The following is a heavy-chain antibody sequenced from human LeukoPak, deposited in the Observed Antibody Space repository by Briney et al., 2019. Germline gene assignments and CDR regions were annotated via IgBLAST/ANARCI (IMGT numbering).Heavy chain of an antibody. CDR2: TYYRSKWYN. CDR1: GYSVSSNSAA. J-gene: IGHJ6*02. V-gene: IGHV6-1*01. Sequence: SQTLSLTCAISGYSVSSNSAAWNWIRQSPSRGLEWLGRTYYRSKWYNDYAVSVKSRITINPDTSRNQFSLQLNSVTPEDTAVYCCARDTYSGYDSLFGNYFYYAMDVWGQGTTVTVSS. CDR3: ARDTYSGYDSLFGNYFYYAMDV. D-gene: IGHD5-12*01.